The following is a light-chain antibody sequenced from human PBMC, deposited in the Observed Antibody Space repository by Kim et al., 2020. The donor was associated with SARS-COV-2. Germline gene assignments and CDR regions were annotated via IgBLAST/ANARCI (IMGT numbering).Light chain of an antibody. V-gene: IGKV1-5*03. Sequence: ASVGDRFTITCRASQSIFTWLAWFQQKPGKAPNVLIYKASSLETGVPSRFSGSGSGTEFTLTISSLQSDDFATYYCQQYYSSPLTFGGGTKVDIK. CDR2: KAS. CDR3: QQYYSSPLT. J-gene: IGKJ4*01. CDR1: QSIFTW.